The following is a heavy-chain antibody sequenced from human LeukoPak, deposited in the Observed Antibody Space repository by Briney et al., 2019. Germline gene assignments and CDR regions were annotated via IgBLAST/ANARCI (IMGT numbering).Heavy chain of an antibody. Sequence: PSETLSLTCTVSGGSISSYYWSWIRQPAGKGLEWIGRIYTSGSTNYNPSLKSRVTMSVDTSKNQFSLKLSSVTAADTAVYYCARHYNPHDYYYYYGMDVWGQGTTVTVSS. CDR3: ARHYNPHDYYYYYGMDV. D-gene: IGHD1-1*01. V-gene: IGHV4-4*07. CDR1: GGSISSYY. J-gene: IGHJ6*02. CDR2: IYTSGST.